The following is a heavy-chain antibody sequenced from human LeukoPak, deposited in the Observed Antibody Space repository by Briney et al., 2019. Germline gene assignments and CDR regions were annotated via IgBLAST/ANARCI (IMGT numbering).Heavy chain of an antibody. D-gene: IGHD1-26*01. Sequence: SETLSLTCTVSGGSISSGDYYWSWIRQPPGKGLEWIGYIYYSGSSYYNPSLKSRVTISVDTSKNQFSLKMSSVTAADTAVFYCARQSGVSSDNYFGMDVWGQGTTVTVSS. CDR1: GGSISSGDYY. J-gene: IGHJ6*02. CDR2: IYYSGSS. V-gene: IGHV4-39*01. CDR3: ARQSGVSSDNYFGMDV.